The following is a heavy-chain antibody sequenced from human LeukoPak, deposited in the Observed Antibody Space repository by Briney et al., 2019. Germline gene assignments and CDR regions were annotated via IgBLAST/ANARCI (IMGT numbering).Heavy chain of an antibody. J-gene: IGHJ4*02. CDR3: ARDRGYYYDSSGYAI. V-gene: IGHV3-53*01. Sequence: GGSLRLSCAASGFTVSSNYMSWVRQAPGKGLEWVSVIYSGGSTYYADSVKGRFTISRDNSKNTLYLQMNSLRAEDTAVYYCARDRGYYYDSSGYAIWGQGTLVTVSS. D-gene: IGHD3-22*01. CDR1: GFTVSSNY. CDR2: IYSGGST.